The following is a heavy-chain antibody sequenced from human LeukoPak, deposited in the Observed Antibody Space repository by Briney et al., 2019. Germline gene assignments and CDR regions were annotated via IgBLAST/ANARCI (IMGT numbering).Heavy chain of an antibody. V-gene: IGHV3-21*01. CDR3: AREFLDYDFWSGYYTSYFDY. D-gene: IGHD3-3*01. Sequence: GGSLRLSCVASGFTFSSYSMNWVRQAPGKGLEWVSSISSSSSYIYYADSVKGRFTISRDNAKNSLYLQMNSLRAEDTAVYYCAREFLDYDFWSGYYTSYFDYWGQGTLVTVSS. CDR2: ISSSSSYI. J-gene: IGHJ4*02. CDR1: GFTFSSYS.